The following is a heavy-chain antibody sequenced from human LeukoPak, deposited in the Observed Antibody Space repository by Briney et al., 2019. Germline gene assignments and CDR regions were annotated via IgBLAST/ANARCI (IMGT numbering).Heavy chain of an antibody. CDR3: ARDFRFSGSIYWYFDL. CDR2: IYYSGST. J-gene: IGHJ2*01. V-gene: IGHV4-61*08. CDR1: GGSVSSGGYY. Sequence: SETLSLTCTVSGGSVSSGGYYWSWIRQPPGKGLEWIGYIYYSGSTNYNPSLKSRVTISVDTSKNQFSLKLSSVTAADTAVYYCARDFRFSGSIYWYFDLWGRGTLVTVSS. D-gene: IGHD3-10*01.